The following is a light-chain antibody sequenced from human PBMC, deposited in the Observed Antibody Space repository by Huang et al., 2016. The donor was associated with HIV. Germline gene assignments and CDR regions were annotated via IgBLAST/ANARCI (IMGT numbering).Light chain of an antibody. V-gene: IGKV1-5*03. CDR1: QGIMSW. J-gene: IGKJ1*01. CDR3: QQYNSYPWT. Sequence: DIQMTQSPSTLSASVGDRVTITCRASQGIMSWLAWYQQKPGKAPKLLIYKASSLESGAPSRVSGSESRTEFTLTISSLQADDFATYYCQQYNSYPWTFGQGTKVEIK. CDR2: KAS.